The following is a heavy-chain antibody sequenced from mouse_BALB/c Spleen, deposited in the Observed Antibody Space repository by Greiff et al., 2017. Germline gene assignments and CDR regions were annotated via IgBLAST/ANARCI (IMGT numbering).Heavy chain of an antibody. CDR2: IDPANGNT. J-gene: IGHJ2*01. V-gene: IGHV14-3*02. D-gene: IGHD3-1*01. CDR1: GFNIKDSY. Sequence: VQLKESGAELVKPGASVKLSCTASGFNIKDSYMHWVKQRPEQGLEWIGRIDPANGNTKYDPKFQGKATITADTSSNTAYLQLSSLTSEDTAVYYCAKGIRATVDYWGQGTTLTVSS. CDR3: AKGIRATVDY.